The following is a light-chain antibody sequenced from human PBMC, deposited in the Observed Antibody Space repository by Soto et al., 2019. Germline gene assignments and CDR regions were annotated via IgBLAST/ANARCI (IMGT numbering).Light chain of an antibody. CDR3: CSYAGGSTYV. CDR1: SSDVGGYSL. V-gene: IGLV2-23*01. J-gene: IGLJ1*01. Sequence: QSALTQPASVSGSPGQSIIISCTGTSSDVGGYSLVSWYQQHPGKAPKLMIYEGSKRPSGVSKRFSGSKSGNTASLTISGFQAEDEADYYCCSYAGGSTYVFGTGTKLTVL. CDR2: EGS.